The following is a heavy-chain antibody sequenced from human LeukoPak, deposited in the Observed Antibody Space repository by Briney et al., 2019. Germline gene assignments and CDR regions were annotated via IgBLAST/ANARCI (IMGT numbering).Heavy chain of an antibody. J-gene: IGHJ6*04. Sequence: SETLSLTCTVSGGSISSGGYYGSWIRQHPGKGLEWIGYIYYSGSTYYNPSLKSRVTISVDTSKNQFSLKLSSVTAADTAVYYCARVHPSYYHYGMDVWGKGTTVTVSS. CDR2: IYYSGST. CDR3: ARVHPSYYHYGMDV. CDR1: GGSISSGGYY. V-gene: IGHV4-31*03.